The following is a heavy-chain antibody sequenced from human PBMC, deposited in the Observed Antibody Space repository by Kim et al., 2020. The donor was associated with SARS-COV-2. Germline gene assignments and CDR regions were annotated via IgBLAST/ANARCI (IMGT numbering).Heavy chain of an antibody. CDR3: ARGYSSSWKAFDY. J-gene: IGHJ4*02. CDR2: INHSGST. Sequence: SETLSLTCAVYGGSFSGYYWSWIRQPPGKGLEWIGEINHSGSTNYNPSLKSRVTISVDTSKNQFSLKLSSVTAADTAVYYCARGYSSSWKAFDYWGQGTL. CDR1: GGSFSGYY. V-gene: IGHV4-34*01. D-gene: IGHD6-13*01.